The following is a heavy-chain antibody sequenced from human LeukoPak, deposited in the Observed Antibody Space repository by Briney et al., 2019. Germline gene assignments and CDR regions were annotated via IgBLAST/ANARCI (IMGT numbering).Heavy chain of an antibody. Sequence: GGSLRLSCAASGFSFSDYYRSGIRQAPGKGLEWVSYISSSGSTIYYADSVKGRFTISRDNAKNSLYLQMNSLRAEDTAVYYCARAGTLEWLNYYYYMDVWGKGTTVTVSS. V-gene: IGHV3-11*01. CDR2: ISSSGSTI. CDR3: ARAGTLEWLNYYYYMDV. CDR1: GFSFSDYY. J-gene: IGHJ6*03. D-gene: IGHD3-3*01.